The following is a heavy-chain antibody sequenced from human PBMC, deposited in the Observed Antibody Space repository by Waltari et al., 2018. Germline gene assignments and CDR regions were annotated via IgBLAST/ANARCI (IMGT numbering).Heavy chain of an antibody. V-gene: IGHV3-30*01. D-gene: IGHD5-18*01. J-gene: IGHJ4*02. Sequence: QVQLVESGGGVVQPGRSLRLSCAASGFTFSSYAMHLVRQAPGKGLEWGAKIYCDGSNKYYADSVKGRFAISRDNSKNTVYLDMNSLRVEDTAVYYCARGGYRFGYTFDYWGQGTVVTVSS. CDR3: ARGGYRFGYTFDY. CDR1: GFTFSSYA. CDR2: IYCDGSNK.